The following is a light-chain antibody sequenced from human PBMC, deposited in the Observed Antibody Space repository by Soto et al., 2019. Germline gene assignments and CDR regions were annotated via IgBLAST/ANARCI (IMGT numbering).Light chain of an antibody. Sequence: EMVMTQSPATLSVSPGERATLSCRASQNLSRNLAWYQQQPGQAPRLLIYGASTRATGIPARFSGSGSGTDLPLTNSSLPSEDFAIYYCQQYDNWPHTFGQGTKLEIK. CDR2: GAS. CDR3: QQYDNWPHT. J-gene: IGKJ2*01. CDR1: QNLSRN. V-gene: IGKV3-15*01.